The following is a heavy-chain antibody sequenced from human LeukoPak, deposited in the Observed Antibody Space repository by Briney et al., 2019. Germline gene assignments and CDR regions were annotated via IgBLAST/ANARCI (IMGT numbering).Heavy chain of an antibody. D-gene: IGHD3-3*01. V-gene: IGHV1-69*04. Sequence: SVKVSCKASGYTFTSYDINWVRQAPGQGLEWMGRIIPILGIANYAQKFQGRVTITADKSTSTAYMELSSLRSEDTAVYYCARILEGRDIWGQGTMVTVSS. CDR3: ARILEGRDI. J-gene: IGHJ3*02. CDR1: GYTFTSYD. CDR2: IIPILGIA.